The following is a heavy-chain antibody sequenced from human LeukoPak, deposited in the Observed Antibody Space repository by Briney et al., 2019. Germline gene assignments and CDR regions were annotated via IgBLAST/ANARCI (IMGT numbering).Heavy chain of an antibody. CDR3: ARDDAGRYYGSGLTDY. V-gene: IGHV3-33*01. D-gene: IGHD3-10*01. J-gene: IGHJ4*02. CDR2: IWYDGSNK. Sequence: GGSLRLSCAASGFTFSSYGMHWVRQAPGKGLEWVAVIWYDGSNKYYADSVKGRFTISRDNSKNTLYLQMNSLRAEDTAVYYCARDDAGRYYGSGLTDYWGQGTLVTVSS. CDR1: GFTFSSYG.